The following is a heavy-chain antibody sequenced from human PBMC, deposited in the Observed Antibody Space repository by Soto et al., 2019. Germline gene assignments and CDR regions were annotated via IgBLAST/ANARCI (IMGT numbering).Heavy chain of an antibody. Sequence: PSETLSLTCAVYGGSFSGYYWNWIRQPPGKGLEWIGEIDHSGYTNYNPSLKSRVTISVDTSKNQFSLRLTSVTAADTAVYYCARVPNSFDPWGQRTLLTVS. D-gene: IGHD2-2*01. CDR1: GGSFSGYY. V-gene: IGHV4-34*01. CDR3: ARVPNSFDP. J-gene: IGHJ5*02. CDR2: IDHSGYT.